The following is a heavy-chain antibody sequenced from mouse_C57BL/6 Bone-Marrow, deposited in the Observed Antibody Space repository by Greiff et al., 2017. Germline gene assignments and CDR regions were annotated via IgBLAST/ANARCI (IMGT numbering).Heavy chain of an antibody. J-gene: IGHJ3*01. CDR1: GFTFSSYA. CDR3: ARDPITTVVKGFAY. Sequence: EVKVVESGGGLVKPGGSLKLSCAASGFTFSSYAMSWVRQTPEKRLEWVATISDGGSYTYYPENVKGRFTISRDNARNNLYLQMSHLKSEDTAMYYCARDPITTVVKGFAYWGQGTLVTVSA. V-gene: IGHV5-4*01. D-gene: IGHD1-1*01. CDR2: ISDGGSYT.